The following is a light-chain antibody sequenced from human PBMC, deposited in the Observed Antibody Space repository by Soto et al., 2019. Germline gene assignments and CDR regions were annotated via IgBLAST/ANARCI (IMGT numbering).Light chain of an antibody. CDR2: GAR. CDR3: QQYGTSPWT. J-gene: IGKJ1*01. V-gene: IGKV3-20*01. CDR1: QSVTTN. Sequence: EIVLTQSPGTLSLSPGERATLSCRASQSVTTNMAWYQQKPGQAPRLLIYGARTRATGVPDRFSASGSGTDFSLTISRLEPEDFAVYYCQQYGTSPWTFGQGTKVDIK.